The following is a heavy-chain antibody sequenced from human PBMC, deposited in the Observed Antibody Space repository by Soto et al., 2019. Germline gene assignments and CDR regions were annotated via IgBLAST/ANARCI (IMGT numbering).Heavy chain of an antibody. CDR2: MNPNTGET. CDR1: GYTFTAYD. D-gene: IGHD2-15*01. V-gene: IGHV1-8*01. J-gene: IGHJ5*02. CDR3: ARVAVAARPRWYNWFDP. Sequence: QEQLVQSGAEVTKPGASVKLSCMTSGYTFTAYDINWVRQATRQGLEWTGWMNPNTGETGYAQKFQGRVTMTRSLSLSTAYLELSSLTSDDTAVYFCARVAVAARPRWYNWFDPWGQGTLVTVSS.